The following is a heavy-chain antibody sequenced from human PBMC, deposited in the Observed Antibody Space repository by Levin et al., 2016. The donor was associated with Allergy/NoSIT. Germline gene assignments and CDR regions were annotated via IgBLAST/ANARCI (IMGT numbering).Heavy chain of an antibody. V-gene: IGHV1-2*02. CDR3: ARDMGIVVVAATGDY. CDR2: INPNSGGT. Sequence: WVRQAPGQGLEWMGWINPNSGGTNYAQKFQGRVTMTRDTSISTAYMELSRLRSDDTAVYYCARDMGIVVVAATGDYWGQGTLVTVSS. D-gene: IGHD2-15*01. J-gene: IGHJ4*02.